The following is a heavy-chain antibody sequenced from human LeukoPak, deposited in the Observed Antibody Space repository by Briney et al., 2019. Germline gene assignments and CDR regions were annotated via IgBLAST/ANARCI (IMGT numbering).Heavy chain of an antibody. CDR2: TYYRSKWSS. V-gene: IGHV6-1*01. D-gene: IGHD6-19*01. Sequence: KASQTLSLTCAISGDSVSNNSDTWNWIRQSPSRGLEWLGRTYYRSKWSSDYAVSVKSRITINPDTSKNQFSLQLNSVTPEDTALYYWARAVAGRFDYWGQGSLVTVSS. J-gene: IGHJ4*02. CDR3: ARAVAGRFDY. CDR1: GDSVSNNSDT.